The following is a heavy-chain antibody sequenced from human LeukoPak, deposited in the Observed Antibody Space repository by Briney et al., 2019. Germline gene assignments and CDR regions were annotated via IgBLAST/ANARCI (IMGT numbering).Heavy chain of an antibody. J-gene: IGHJ4*02. V-gene: IGHV3-30*02. Sequence: GGSLRLSCAASGFTFNSYGMHWVRQAPGKGLEWVAFIRYDGSNRYYADSVKGRFTISRDNSKNTLYQQMNSLRAEDTAVYYCAKDYGGYYLTLFNYWGQGTLVTVSS. CDR2: IRYDGSNR. CDR3: AKDYGGYYLTLFNY. D-gene: IGHD3-22*01. CDR1: GFTFNSYG.